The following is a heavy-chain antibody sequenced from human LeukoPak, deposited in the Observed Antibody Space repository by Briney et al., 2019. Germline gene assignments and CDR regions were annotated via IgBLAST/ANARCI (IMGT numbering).Heavy chain of an antibody. CDR2: IYHSGST. D-gene: IGHD3-3*01. CDR3: ARHPSIFGVVNY. J-gene: IGHJ4*02. CDR1: GYSISSGYY. V-gene: IGHV4-38-2*01. Sequence: SETLSLTCAVSGYSISSGYYWGWIRQPPGKGLEWIGSIYHSGSTHYNPSLKSRVTISVDTSKNQFSLKLSSVTAADTAVYYCARHPSIFGVVNYWGQGTLVTVSS.